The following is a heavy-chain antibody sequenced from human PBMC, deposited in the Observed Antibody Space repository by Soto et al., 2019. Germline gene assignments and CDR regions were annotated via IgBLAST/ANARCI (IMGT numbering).Heavy chain of an antibody. V-gene: IGHV1-69*13. CDR3: ASWYYYDSSGYNYYYGMDV. J-gene: IGHJ6*02. D-gene: IGHD3-22*01. Sequence: SVKVSCKASGCTFSSYAISCVRQAPGQGLEWMGGIIPIFGTANYAQKFQGRVTITADESTSTAYMELSSLRSEDTAVYYCASWYYYDSSGYNYYYGMDVWGQGTTVTVSS. CDR2: IIPIFGTA. CDR1: GCTFSSYA.